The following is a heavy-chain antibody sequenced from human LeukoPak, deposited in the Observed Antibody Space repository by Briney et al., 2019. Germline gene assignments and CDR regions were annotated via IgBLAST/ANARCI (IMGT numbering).Heavy chain of an antibody. Sequence: PGGSLRLSCAASGFTFSDYYMSWIRQAPGKGLEWVSYISSSGSSIYYPDSVKGRFTISRDNAKNSLYLQMNSLRAEDTAVYYCARVANDYDNRSFDPWGQGTLVTVSS. CDR2: ISSSGSSI. D-gene: IGHD4-17*01. J-gene: IGHJ5*02. CDR3: ARVANDYDNRSFDP. CDR1: GFTFSDYY. V-gene: IGHV3-11*01.